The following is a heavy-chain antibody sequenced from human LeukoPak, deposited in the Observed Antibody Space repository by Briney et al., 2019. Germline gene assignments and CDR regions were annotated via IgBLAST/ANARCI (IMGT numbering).Heavy chain of an antibody. V-gene: IGHV3-64*01. J-gene: IGHJ3*02. CDR2: ISSNGGST. Sequence: GGSLRLSCAASGFTFSSYSMHWVRQAPGKGLEYVSAISSNGGSTYYANSVKGRFTISRDNSKNTLYLQMGSLRTEDMAVYYCARVKVSGAFDIWGQGTMVTVSS. CDR3: ARVKVSGAFDI. CDR1: GFTFSSYS. D-gene: IGHD1-14*01.